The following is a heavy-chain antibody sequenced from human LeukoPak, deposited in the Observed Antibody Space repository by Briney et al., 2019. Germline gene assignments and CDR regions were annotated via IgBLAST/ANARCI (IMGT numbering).Heavy chain of an antibody. V-gene: IGHV3-21*01. CDR2: ISSSSTYI. CDR1: GFTFSSYS. J-gene: IGHJ4*02. D-gene: IGHD5-24*01. CDR3: ARMREMATIHEAFDY. Sequence: PGGSLRLSCAASGFTFSSYSMIWVRQAPGKGLEWVSSISSSSTYIYYADSLKGRFTISRDNAKDSLYLHMNSLRAEDTAVYYCARMREMATIHEAFDYWGQGTLVTVSS.